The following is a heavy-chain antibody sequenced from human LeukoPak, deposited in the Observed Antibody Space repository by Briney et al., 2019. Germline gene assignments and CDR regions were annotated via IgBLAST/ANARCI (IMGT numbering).Heavy chain of an antibody. CDR3: AREGYGDTDDAFDI. CDR1: GGSISSYY. D-gene: IGHD4-17*01. CDR2: IYYSGST. V-gene: IGHV4-59*12. Sequence: PSETLSLPCTVSGGSISSYYWSWIRQPSGKGLEWIRYIYYSGSTNYNPSLKSRVTISVDTSKNQFSLKLSSVTAADTAVYYCAREGYGDTDDAFDIWGQGTMVTVSS. J-gene: IGHJ3*02.